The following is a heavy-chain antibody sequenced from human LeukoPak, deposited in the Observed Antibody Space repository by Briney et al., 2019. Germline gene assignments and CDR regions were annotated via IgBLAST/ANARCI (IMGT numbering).Heavy chain of an antibody. D-gene: IGHD3-22*01. Sequence: GGSLRLSCAASGFTFSSYAMSWVRQAPGKGLEWVSAISGSGGGTYYADSVKGRFTISRDNSKNTLYLQMNSLRAEDTAVYYCAKGLYQYYYDSSGYYPFDYWGQGTLVTVSS. V-gene: IGHV3-23*01. CDR3: AKGLYQYYYDSSGYYPFDY. CDR1: GFTFSSYA. J-gene: IGHJ4*02. CDR2: ISGSGGGT.